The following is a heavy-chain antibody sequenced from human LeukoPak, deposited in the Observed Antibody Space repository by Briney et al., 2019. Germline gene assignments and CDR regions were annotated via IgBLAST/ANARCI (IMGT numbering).Heavy chain of an antibody. V-gene: IGHV4-38-2*02. Sequence: SETLSLTCTVSGYSISSDYYWGWIRQPPGKGLEWIGSIYHSGSTYYNPSLKSRVTISADTSQNQFSLRLSSVTAADTAVYYCARVYVTVVRGSWLDPWGQGTLVTVSS. CDR2: IYHSGST. CDR3: ARVYVTVVRGSWLDP. J-gene: IGHJ5*02. CDR1: GYSISSDYY. D-gene: IGHD3-10*01.